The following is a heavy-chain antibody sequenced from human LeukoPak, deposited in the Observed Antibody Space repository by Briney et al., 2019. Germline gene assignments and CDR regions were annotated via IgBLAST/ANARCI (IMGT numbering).Heavy chain of an antibody. J-gene: IGHJ4*02. Sequence: SETLSLTCTVSGGSISSYYWSWIRQPPGKGLEWIGYIYYSGSTNYNPSLKSRVTISVDTSKNQFSLKLSSVTVADTAVYYCARVYPSWYRVGYFDYWGQGTLVTVSS. CDR2: IYYSGST. CDR3: ARVYPSWYRVGYFDY. V-gene: IGHV4-59*01. D-gene: IGHD6-13*01. CDR1: GGSISSYY.